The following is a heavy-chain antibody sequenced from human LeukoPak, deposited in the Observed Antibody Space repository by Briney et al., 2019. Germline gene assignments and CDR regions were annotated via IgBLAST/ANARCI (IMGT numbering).Heavy chain of an antibody. D-gene: IGHD3-22*01. CDR1: GYTFTAYY. V-gene: IGHV1-2*02. Sequence: GASVKVSCEASGYTFTAYYIHWVRQAPGQGLEWMGWINPHSGGTNCAQKFQGRVTMTRDTSISTAYMELSRLKSDDTAVYYCASPRYYYDTSPAGMDVWGQGTTVTVSS. J-gene: IGHJ6*01. CDR3: ASPRYYYDTSPAGMDV. CDR2: INPHSGGT.